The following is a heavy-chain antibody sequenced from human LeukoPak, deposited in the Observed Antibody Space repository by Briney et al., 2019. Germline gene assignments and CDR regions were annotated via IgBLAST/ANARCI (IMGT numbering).Heavy chain of an antibody. Sequence: PSETLSLTCSVSGDSISSSSSYWGWIRQPPGKGLEWIGSIYYSGSTYYNTSLKSRATISVDTSKNQFSQKLTSVTAADTFYYLSYMDVWGKVTTATISS. V-gene: IGHV4-39*01. J-gene: IGHJ6*03. CDR2: IYYSGST. CDR1: GDSISSSSSY. D-gene: IGHD2/OR15-2a*01. CDR3: YMDV.